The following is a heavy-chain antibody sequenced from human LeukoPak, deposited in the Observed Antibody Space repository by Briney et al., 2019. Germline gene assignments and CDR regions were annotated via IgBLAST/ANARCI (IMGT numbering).Heavy chain of an antibody. CDR2: IYYSGST. D-gene: IGHD3-16*02. Sequence: SETLSLTCTVSGGSISSSSYYWGWIRQPPGKGLEWIGSIYYSGSTYYNPSLKSRVTISVDTSKNQFSLKLSSVTAADTAVYYCARDEAYYDYVWGSYREHYYYYYYMDVWGKGTTVTISS. V-gene: IGHV4-39*07. CDR1: GGSISSSSYY. J-gene: IGHJ6*03. CDR3: ARDEAYYDYVWGSYREHYYYYYYMDV.